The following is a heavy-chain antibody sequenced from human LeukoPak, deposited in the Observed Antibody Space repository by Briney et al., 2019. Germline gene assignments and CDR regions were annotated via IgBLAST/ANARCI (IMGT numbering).Heavy chain of an antibody. CDR1: GGTFSSYA. J-gene: IGHJ6*03. D-gene: IGHD2-15*01. V-gene: IGHV1-69*06. CDR2: IIPIFGTA. Sequence: GASVKVSCKASGGTFSSYAISWVRQAPGQGLEWMGGIIPIFGTANYAQKFQGRVTITADKSTSTAYMELSSLRSEDTAVYYCVSQDCSGGSCYDYMDVWGKGTTVTVSS. CDR3: VSQDCSGGSCYDYMDV.